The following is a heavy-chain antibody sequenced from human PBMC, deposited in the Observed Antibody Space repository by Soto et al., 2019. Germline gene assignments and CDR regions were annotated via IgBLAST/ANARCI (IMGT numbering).Heavy chain of an antibody. CDR3: AREYYYDSSGYKAEGAFDI. D-gene: IGHD3-22*01. J-gene: IGHJ3*02. CDR1: GYSFTSYW. Sequence: EVQLVQSGAEVKKPGESLKISCKGSGYSFTSYWIGWVRQMPGKGLEWMGIIYPGDSDTRYSPSFQGQVTISADKSISTAYLQWSSLKASDTAMYYCAREYYYDSSGYKAEGAFDIWGQGTMVTVSS. CDR2: IYPGDSDT. V-gene: IGHV5-51*01.